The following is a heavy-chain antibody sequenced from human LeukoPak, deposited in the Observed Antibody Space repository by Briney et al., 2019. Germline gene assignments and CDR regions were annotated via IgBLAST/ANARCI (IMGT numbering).Heavy chain of an antibody. CDR1: GGSISSYY. J-gene: IGHJ6*02. V-gene: IGHV4-59*08. Sequence: SETLSLTCTVSGGSISSYYWSCIRQPLGKGLEWIGYIYYSGSTNYNPSLKSRVTISVDTSKNQFSLKLSSVTAADTAVYYCARADYGDYGMDVWGQGTTVTVSS. CDR2: IYYSGST. CDR3: ARADYGDYGMDV. D-gene: IGHD4-17*01.